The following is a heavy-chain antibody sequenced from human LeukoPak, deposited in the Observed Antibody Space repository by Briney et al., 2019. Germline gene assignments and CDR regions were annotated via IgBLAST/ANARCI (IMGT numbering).Heavy chain of an antibody. J-gene: IGHJ3*02. CDR2: ISASGGGT. CDR1: GLTFNKYA. Sequence: PGGSLRLSCAASGLTFNKYAISWVRQVPGKGLEWVSAISASGGGTYYADSVRGRFTVSRDNSKNTLYVQMNTLRAEDTAVYYCAKGRSGYDAFDIWGQGTMVTVSS. V-gene: IGHV3-23*01. CDR3: AKGRSGYDAFDI. D-gene: IGHD5-12*01.